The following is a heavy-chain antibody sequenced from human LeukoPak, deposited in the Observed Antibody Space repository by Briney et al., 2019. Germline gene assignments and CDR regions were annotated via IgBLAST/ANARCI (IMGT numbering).Heavy chain of an antibody. Sequence: ASVKVSCKASGYTFTGYYMHWVRQAPGQGLEWMGWINPNSGGTNYAQKVQGRVTMTRDTSISTAYMELSRLRSDDTGVYSCAFLDIVAAPAHIEAMGHYWGRGTLVTGSS. CDR1: GYTFTGYY. J-gene: IGHJ4*02. V-gene: IGHV1-2*02. CDR2: INPNSGGT. D-gene: IGHD2-2*01. CDR3: AFLDIVAAPAHIEAMGHY.